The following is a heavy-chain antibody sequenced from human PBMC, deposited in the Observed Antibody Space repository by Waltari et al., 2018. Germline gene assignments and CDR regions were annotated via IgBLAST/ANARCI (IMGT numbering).Heavy chain of an antibody. CDR2: IYHSGST. J-gene: IGHJ4*02. CDR1: GYSISSGYY. Sequence: QVQLQESGPGLVKPSETLSLTCAVSGYSISSGYYWGWIRQPPGKGLEWIGSIYHSGSTYYNPSLKSRVTISVDTSKNQFSLKLSSVTAADTAVYYCARGKRGYSYGPPDYWGQGTLVTVSS. V-gene: IGHV4-38-2*01. D-gene: IGHD5-18*01. CDR3: ARGKRGYSYGPPDY.